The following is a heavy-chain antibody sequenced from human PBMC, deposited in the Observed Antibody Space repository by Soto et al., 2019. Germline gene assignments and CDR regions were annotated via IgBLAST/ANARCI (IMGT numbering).Heavy chain of an antibody. CDR1: GYTFTGYY. CDR2: INPNSGGT. CDR3: ARDVMVVSAPFYYYYGMDV. D-gene: IGHD2-15*01. J-gene: IGHJ6*02. V-gene: IGHV1-2*04. Sequence: QVQLVQSGAEVKKPGASVKVSCKASGYTFTGYYMHWVRQAPGQGLEGMGGINPNSGGTNYAQKFQGWVTMTRDTSISTAYMELSRLRSDDTAVYYCARDVMVVSAPFYYYYGMDVWGQGTTVTVSS.